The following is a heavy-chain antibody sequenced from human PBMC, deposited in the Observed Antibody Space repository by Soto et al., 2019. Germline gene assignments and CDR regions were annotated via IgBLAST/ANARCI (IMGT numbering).Heavy chain of an antibody. J-gene: IGHJ2*01. D-gene: IGHD2-2*01. CDR2: ISSNGGST. CDR1: GFTFSSYA. Sequence: GGSLRLTCSASGFTFSSYAMHWVRQAPGKGLEYVSVISSNGGSTYYADSGKGRFTISRDNSKNTLYLQMSSLRAENTAVYYCVKALRETSRTDWYFDLWCRGTLVTVSS. V-gene: IGHV3-64D*08. CDR3: VKALRETSRTDWYFDL.